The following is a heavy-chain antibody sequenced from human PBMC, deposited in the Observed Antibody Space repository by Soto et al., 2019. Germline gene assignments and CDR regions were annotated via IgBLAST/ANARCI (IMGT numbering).Heavy chain of an antibody. J-gene: IGHJ6*02. CDR1: GFSLSNSGVG. CDR3: THKGGRGAGMDV. V-gene: IGHV2-5*02. CDR2: IYWDDDE. Sequence: QITVKESGPTLVKPTQTLTLTCTFSGFSLSNSGVGVAWIRQPPGKALEWLALIYWDDDERYRPSLRSRLTSTKDTSKNQVVLTMTNVDPVDTATYFCTHKGGRGAGMDVWGQGTPVTVSS. D-gene: IGHD2-15*01.